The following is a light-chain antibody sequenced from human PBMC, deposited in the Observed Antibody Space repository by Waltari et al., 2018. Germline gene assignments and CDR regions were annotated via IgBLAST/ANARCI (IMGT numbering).Light chain of an antibody. CDR1: QGIEDS. Sequence: DIRMNHSPSSLSASVGGRVTIPCRAGQGIEDSLAWYQQRPGKVPKLLIYVASTFQSGVPSRFSGSGSGTDFTLTISGLQPEDFATYYCQQYYSAPLTFGPGTKLDIE. CDR2: VAS. CDR3: QQYYSAPLT. J-gene: IGKJ3*01. V-gene: IGKV1-27*01.